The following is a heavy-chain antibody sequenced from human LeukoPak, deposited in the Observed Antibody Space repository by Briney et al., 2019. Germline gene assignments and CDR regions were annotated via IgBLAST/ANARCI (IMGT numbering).Heavy chain of an antibody. Sequence: GGSLRLSCAASGFTFGDYSMHWVRQAPGEGLEWVSGISWNSRTIIYADSVKGRFTISRDNAKNSLYLQMNSLRVEDAAFYYSAKAAGNYAFDYWGRGTLVTVSS. CDR3: AKAAGNYAFDY. V-gene: IGHV3-9*01. D-gene: IGHD4-11*01. CDR1: GFTFGDYS. J-gene: IGHJ4*02. CDR2: ISWNSRTI.